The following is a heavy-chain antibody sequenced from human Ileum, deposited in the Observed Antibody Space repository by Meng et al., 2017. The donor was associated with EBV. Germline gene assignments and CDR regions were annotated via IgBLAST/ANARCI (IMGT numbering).Heavy chain of an antibody. CDR3: ASVWQWLSIDY. D-gene: IGHD6-19*01. CDR2: IYHSGST. J-gene: IGHJ4*02. CDR1: GSSCMNSNC. Sequence: EWNPARVNPQVPLSVSCPTLGSSCMNSNCRSPVHKPPGKGLEWIGEIYHSGSTNYNPFLKIRVAISVDKSKNQFSLNLSSVTAADTAVYYCASVWQWLSIDYWGQGTLVTVSS. V-gene: IGHV4-4*03.